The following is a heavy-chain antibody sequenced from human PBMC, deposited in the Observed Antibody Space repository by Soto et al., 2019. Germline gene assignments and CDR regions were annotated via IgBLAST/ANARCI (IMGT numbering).Heavy chain of an antibody. J-gene: IGHJ6*02. Sequence: EVQLVESGGGLVQAGGSLRLFCAVSGFTFSRYEMNWVRQAPGKGLEWVSYIGTSGKTIYYADSVRGRFTISRDNAKNSLYLQMNSLRAEDTAVYYCARDPAICSGNFDYGLDVWGQGTTVTVSS. CDR2: IGTSGKTI. CDR1: GFTFSRYE. CDR3: ARDPAICSGNFDYGLDV. D-gene: IGHD5-18*01. V-gene: IGHV3-48*03.